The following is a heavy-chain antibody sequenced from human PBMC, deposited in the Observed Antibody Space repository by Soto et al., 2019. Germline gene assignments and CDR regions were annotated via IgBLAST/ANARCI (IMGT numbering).Heavy chain of an antibody. Sequence: SLRLSCAASGFTFSSYGMHWVRQAPGKGLEWVAVIWYDGSNKYYADSVKGRFTISRDNSKNTLYLQMNSLRAEDTAVYYCARDRNGDYGAEFDYWGQGTLVTVSS. V-gene: IGHV3-33*01. CDR1: GFTFSSYG. CDR2: IWYDGSNK. D-gene: IGHD4-17*01. CDR3: ARDRNGDYGAEFDY. J-gene: IGHJ4*02.